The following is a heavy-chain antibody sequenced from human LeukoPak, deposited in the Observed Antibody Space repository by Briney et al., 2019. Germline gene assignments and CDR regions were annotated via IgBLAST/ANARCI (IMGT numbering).Heavy chain of an antibody. Sequence: GGSLRLSCAASGFTFSSYWMHWVRQAPGKGLVWVSRINSDGSSTSYADSVKGRFTISRDNAKNTLYLQTNSLRAEDTAVYYRAKGSSTSRGQGLIDWGQGTLVTVSS. CDR1: GFTFSSYW. J-gene: IGHJ4*02. D-gene: IGHD2-2*01. V-gene: IGHV3-74*01. CDR3: AKGSSTSRGQGLID. CDR2: INSDGSST.